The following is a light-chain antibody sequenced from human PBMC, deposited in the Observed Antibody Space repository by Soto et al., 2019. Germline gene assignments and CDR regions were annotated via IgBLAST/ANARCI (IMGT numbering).Light chain of an antibody. J-gene: IGKJ1*01. V-gene: IGKV1-5*01. CDR3: QQYNSYSTST. CDR1: QSISSW. CDR2: DAS. Sequence: DIQMTQSPSTLSASVGDRVTITCRASQSISSWLAWYQQKPVKAPKLLIYDASSLESGVPSRFSGSGSGTEFTLTISSLQPDDFATYYCQQYNSYSTSTFGQGAKVEIK.